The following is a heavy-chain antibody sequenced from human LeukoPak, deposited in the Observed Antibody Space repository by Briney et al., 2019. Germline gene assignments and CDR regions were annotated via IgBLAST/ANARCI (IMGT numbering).Heavy chain of an antibody. Sequence: SETLSLTCTVSGGSISSGSYYWSWIRQPAGKGLEWIGRIYTSGSTNYNPSLKNRVTISVDTSKNQFSLKLSSVTAADTAVYYCARRLGRKFGERFYYYHYLDVWGKGTTVTISS. J-gene: IGHJ6*03. CDR1: GGSISSGSYY. CDR2: IYTSGST. CDR3: ARRLGRKFGERFYYYHYLDV. V-gene: IGHV4-61*02. D-gene: IGHD3-10*01.